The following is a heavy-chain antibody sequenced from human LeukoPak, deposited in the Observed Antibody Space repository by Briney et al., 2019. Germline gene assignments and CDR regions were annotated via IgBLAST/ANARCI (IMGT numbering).Heavy chain of an antibody. CDR3: ARGGLCYYGSGTWFDP. V-gene: IGHV4-34*01. J-gene: IGHJ5*02. CDR2: INHSGST. CDR1: GGSFSGYY. Sequence: SETLSLTCAVYGGSFSGYYWSWIRQPPGKGLEWIGEINHSGSTNYNPSLKSRVTISVDTSKNQFSLKLSSVTAADTAVYYCARGGLCYYGSGTWFDPWGQGTLVTVSS. D-gene: IGHD3-10*01.